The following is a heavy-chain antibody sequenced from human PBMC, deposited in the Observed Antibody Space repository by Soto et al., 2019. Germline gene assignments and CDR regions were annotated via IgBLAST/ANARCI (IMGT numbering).Heavy chain of an antibody. Sequence: PGGSLRLSCAASGFTVSSNYMSWVRQAPGKGLEWVSVIYSGGSTYYADSVKGRFTISRDNSKNTLYLQMNSLRAEDTAVYYCARDQLIVGATIEDYYCGMDVWGQGTTVTVSS. CDR2: IYSGGST. CDR3: ARDQLIVGATIEDYYCGMDV. V-gene: IGHV3-53*01. CDR1: GFTVSSNY. D-gene: IGHD1-26*01. J-gene: IGHJ6*02.